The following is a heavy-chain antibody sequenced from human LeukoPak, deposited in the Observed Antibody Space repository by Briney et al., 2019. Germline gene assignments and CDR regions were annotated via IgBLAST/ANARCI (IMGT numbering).Heavy chain of an antibody. J-gene: IGHJ3*02. CDR3: AKEFYDTSGYFYLSAFDI. Sequence: GGSLRLSCAASGFTFSDHYMDWVRQAPGKGLEWVSFTRFDGKNKYYADSVKGRFTISRDNSKNTLYLQMNSLRAEDTAVYYCAKEFYDTSGYFYLSAFDIWGPGTMVTVSS. D-gene: IGHD3-22*01. CDR1: GFTFSDHY. CDR2: TRFDGKNK. V-gene: IGHV3-30*02.